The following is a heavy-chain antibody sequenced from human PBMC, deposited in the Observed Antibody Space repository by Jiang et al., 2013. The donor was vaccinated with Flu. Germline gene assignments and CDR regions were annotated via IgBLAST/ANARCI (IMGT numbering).Heavy chain of an antibody. CDR1: GFTFSSYG. J-gene: IGHJ3*02. V-gene: IGHV3-33*01. CDR2: IWYDGSNK. CDR3: AREGTNLAFDI. D-gene: IGHD2-2*01. Sequence: VQLVESGGGVVQPGRSLRLSCAASGFTFSSYGMHWVRQAPGKGLEWVAVIWYDGSNKYYADSVKGRFTISRDNSKNTLYLQMNSLRAEDTAVYYCAREGTNLAFDIWGQGTSGHRLF.